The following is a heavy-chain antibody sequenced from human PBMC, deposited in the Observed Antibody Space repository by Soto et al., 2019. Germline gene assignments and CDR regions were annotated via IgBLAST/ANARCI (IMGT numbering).Heavy chain of an antibody. CDR2: INYSGST. J-gene: IGHJ6*02. Sequence: SETLSLTCAVYGESFSNHYWTWIRQSPGKGLEWVGEINYSGSTRYNWSLGSRVTISVDTSKNQFSLMVTSVTAEDTAVYYCARGVVYRDVGLAYGMDVWGPGTTVTVSS. CDR3: ARGVVYRDVGLAYGMDV. V-gene: IGHV4-34*01. D-gene: IGHD3-22*01. CDR1: GESFSNHY.